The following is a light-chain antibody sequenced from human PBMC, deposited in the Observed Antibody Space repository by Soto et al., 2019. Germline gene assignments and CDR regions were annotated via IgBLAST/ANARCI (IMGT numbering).Light chain of an antibody. CDR1: QSISSY. J-gene: IGKJ4*01. Sequence: DIQMTQSPSSLSASVGDRVTITCRASQSISSYLHWYQQKPGKAPKLLIYAASSLQSRVPSRFSGSGSGTDFPLTISSLQPEDVATYYCQRSFSTPLTFGGGTKVEIK. CDR2: AAS. CDR3: QRSFSTPLT. V-gene: IGKV1-39*01.